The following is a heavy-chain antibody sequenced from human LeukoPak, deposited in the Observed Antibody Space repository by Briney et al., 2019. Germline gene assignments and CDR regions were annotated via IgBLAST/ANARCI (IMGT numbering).Heavy chain of an antibody. Sequence: ASVKVSCKASGYTFTAYYIHWVRQAPGQGLEWMGWINPNSGGTNYAQKFQGRVTMTRDTSISTAYMELSRLRSDDTAVYYCATRALRLGELSPLDYWGQGTLVTVSS. CDR2: INPNSGGT. CDR3: ATRALRLGELSPLDY. CDR1: GYTFTAYY. J-gene: IGHJ4*02. D-gene: IGHD3-16*02. V-gene: IGHV1-2*02.